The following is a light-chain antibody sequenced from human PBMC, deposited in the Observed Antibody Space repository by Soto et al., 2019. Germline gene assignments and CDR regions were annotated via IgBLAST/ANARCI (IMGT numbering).Light chain of an antibody. CDR3: QQYSSLPLT. Sequence: DIQITQSPSSLSASVGDRVTITCRASQSISSYLNWYQQKPGKAPELLIYAASTLQSGVPSRFSGSGSGTDFTLTISFLQSEDFATYYCQQYSSLPLTFAGGTKVDI. J-gene: IGKJ4*01. CDR1: QSISSY. CDR2: AAS. V-gene: IGKV1-39*01.